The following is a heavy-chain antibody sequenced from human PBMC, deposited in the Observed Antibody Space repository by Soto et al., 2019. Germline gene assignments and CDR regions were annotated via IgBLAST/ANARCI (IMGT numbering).Heavy chain of an antibody. CDR2: ISAYNGNT. CDR1: GYTFTSYG. D-gene: IGHD3-10*01. CDR3: ARDWGELWFGELLGVNPSTDY. Sequence: QVQLVQSGAEVKKPGASVKVSCKASGYTFTSYGVSWVRQAPGQGLEWMGWISAYNGNTNYAQKLQGRVTMTTDTSTSTAYMELRSLRSDDTAVYYCARDWGELWFGELLGVNPSTDYWGQGTLVTVSS. V-gene: IGHV1-18*01. J-gene: IGHJ4*02.